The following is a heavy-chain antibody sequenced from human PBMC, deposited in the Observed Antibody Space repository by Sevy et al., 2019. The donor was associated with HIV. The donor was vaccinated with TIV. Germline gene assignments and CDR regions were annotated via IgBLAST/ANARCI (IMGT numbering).Heavy chain of an antibody. CDR1: GGSISRSNW. J-gene: IGHJ4*02. D-gene: IGHD6-13*01. CDR3: AALSGTDVLSYYFDF. Sequence: SETLSRTCDVSGGSISRSNWWSWVRQPPGKGLEWIGEIYHSGTTNYNPSLKSRFTISVDKSKNQFSLRLSCVTAAATAGCYFAALSGTDVLSYYFDFWAQGTLVTVSS. V-gene: IGHV4-4*02. CDR2: IYHSGTT.